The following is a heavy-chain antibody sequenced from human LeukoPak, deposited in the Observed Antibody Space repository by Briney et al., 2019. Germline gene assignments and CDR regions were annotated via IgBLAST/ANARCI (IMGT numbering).Heavy chain of an antibody. CDR1: GGSISSGGYY. CDR3: ARHIRYNWKSY. J-gene: IGHJ4*02. CDR2: INHSGSV. Sequence: SETLSLTCTVSGGSISSGGYYWNWIRQHPGKGLEWIGEINHSGSVNYNPSLKSRVTISVDTSKNQFSLKLSSVTAADTAVYYCARHIRYNWKSYWGQGTLVTVSS. D-gene: IGHD1-20*01. V-gene: IGHV4-39*01.